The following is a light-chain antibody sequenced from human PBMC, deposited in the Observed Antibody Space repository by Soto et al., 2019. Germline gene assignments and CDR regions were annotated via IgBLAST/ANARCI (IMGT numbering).Light chain of an antibody. CDR1: QSPLYSDGNTY. CDR3: MQGTHWPWT. V-gene: IGKV2-30*01. J-gene: IGKJ1*01. CDR2: KVS. Sequence: RTQSALSLAVTVGQTASISCRSSQSPLYSDGNTYLSWFQQRPGQSPRRLIYKVSNRDSGVPDRFSGSGSGTDFTLKISRVEAEDVGVYYCMQGTHWPWTFGQGTKVDIK.